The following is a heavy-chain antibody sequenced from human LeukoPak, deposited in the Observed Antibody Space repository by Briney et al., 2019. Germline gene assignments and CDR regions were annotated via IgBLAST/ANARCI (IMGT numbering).Heavy chain of an antibody. CDR3: AKVQISYDSRGAFDI. CDR1: GFTFRSYG. CDR2: ISYDGSNK. V-gene: IGHV3-30*12. J-gene: IGHJ3*02. D-gene: IGHD3-22*01. Sequence: PGGSLRLTCAASGFTFRSYGMHWVRQAPGKGLEWVAVISYDGSNKYYADSVKGRFTISRDNSKNTLYLQMNSLRAEDTAVYYCAKVQISYDSRGAFDIWGQGTMVTVSS.